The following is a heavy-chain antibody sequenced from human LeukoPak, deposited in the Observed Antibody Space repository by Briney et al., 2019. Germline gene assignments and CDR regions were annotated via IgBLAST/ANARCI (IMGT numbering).Heavy chain of an antibody. D-gene: IGHD6-13*01. CDR2: SSGNGGGT. CDR3: AKNGRAGSNYYYYMDV. CDR1: GFTFSSSA. V-gene: IGHV3-23*01. J-gene: IGHJ6*03. Sequence: GGSLRLTCAASGFTFSSSAMSWVRQAPGKGLEWVSGSSGNGGGTYYADSVKGRFTISRDNAKNTLYLQMNSLRAEDTAVYYCAKNGRAGSNYYYYMDVWGKGTTVTVSS.